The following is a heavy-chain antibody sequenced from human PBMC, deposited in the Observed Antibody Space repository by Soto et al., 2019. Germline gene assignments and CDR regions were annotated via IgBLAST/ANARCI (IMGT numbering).Heavy chain of an antibody. J-gene: IGHJ4*02. Sequence: EVQLVESGGGLAQPGGSLRLSCAASGFTFSSYSMNWVRQAPGKGLEWVSYISSSSSTIYYADSVKGRFTISRDNAKNSLYLQMTSLRDEDTAVYYCARENDDFWSGYYKGEIDYWGQGTLVTVSS. CDR3: ARENDDFWSGYYKGEIDY. CDR2: ISSSSSTI. D-gene: IGHD3-3*01. CDR1: GFTFSSYS. V-gene: IGHV3-48*02.